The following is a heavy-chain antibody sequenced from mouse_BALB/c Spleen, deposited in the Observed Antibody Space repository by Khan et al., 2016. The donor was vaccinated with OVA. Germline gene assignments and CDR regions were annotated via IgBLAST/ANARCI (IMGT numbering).Heavy chain of an antibody. J-gene: IGHJ2*01. Sequence: EVELVESGGGLVQPGGSLKLSCAASGFTFSSYGMSWVRQTPDKRLELVATINSNGGSTYYPDSVKGRVTISRDNAKNTLYLQMGSLKSEDTAMYYCARMGRTIYWGQGTTLTVSS. CDR3: ARMGRTIY. CDR2: INSNGGST. CDR1: GFTFSSYG. V-gene: IGHV5-6-3*01.